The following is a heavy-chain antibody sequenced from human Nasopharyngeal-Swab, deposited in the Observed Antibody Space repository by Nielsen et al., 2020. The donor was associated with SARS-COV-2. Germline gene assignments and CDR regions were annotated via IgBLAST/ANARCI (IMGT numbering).Heavy chain of an antibody. CDR2: ISGSGGST. V-gene: IGHV3-23*01. Sequence: GESLKISCAASGFTFSSYAMSWVRQAPGKGLEWVSAISGSGGSTYYADSVKGRFTISRDNSKNTLYLQMNSLRAEDMAVYYCAKSVAAAGPDYYYGLDVWGQGTTVTVSS. J-gene: IGHJ6*02. CDR3: AKSVAAAGPDYYYGLDV. CDR1: GFTFSSYA. D-gene: IGHD6-13*01.